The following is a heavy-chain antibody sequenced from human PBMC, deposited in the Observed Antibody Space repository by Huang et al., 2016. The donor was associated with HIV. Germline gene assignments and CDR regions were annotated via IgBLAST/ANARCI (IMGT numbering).Heavy chain of an antibody. CDR3: ARLPGSITMIRGVITDPY. D-gene: IGHD3-10*01. Sequence: QLQLQESGPGLVKPSETLSLTCTVSGGSIRSDNYYWGWIRQPPGKGLEWIGSIYFSGSTYYTPYLKSRVTITVDTSKNQFALKMRSVTAADTAVYYCARLPGSITMIRGVITDPYWGHGTLVTVSS. CDR2: IYFSGST. CDR1: GGSIRSDNYY. V-gene: IGHV4-39*01. J-gene: IGHJ4*01.